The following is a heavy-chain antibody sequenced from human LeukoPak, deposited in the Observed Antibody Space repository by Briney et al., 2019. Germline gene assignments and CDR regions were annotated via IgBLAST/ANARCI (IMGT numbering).Heavy chain of an antibody. D-gene: IGHD2-2*01. V-gene: IGHV1-24*01. Sequence: VASVKVSCKVSGYTLTELSMHWVRQAPGKGLEWMGGFDPEDGETIYAQKFQGRVTMTEDTSTDTAYMELSSLRSEDTALYYCATVGYCSSTSCSDYYGMDVWGQGTTVTVSS. CDR1: GYTLTELS. J-gene: IGHJ6*02. CDR2: FDPEDGET. CDR3: ATVGYCSSTSCSDYYGMDV.